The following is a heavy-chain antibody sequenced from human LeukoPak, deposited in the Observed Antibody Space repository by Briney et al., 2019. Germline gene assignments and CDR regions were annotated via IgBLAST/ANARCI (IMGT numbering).Heavy chain of an antibody. V-gene: IGHV3-66*01. J-gene: IGHJ6*02. CDR3: ARGYYYGLDI. Sequence: PGGSLRLSCAASGFTFSSYAMSWVRQAPGKGLEWVSVIYSGGSTYYADSVKGRFTTSRDNARNTLYLQMDSLRTEDTAVYYCARGYYYGLDIWGQGTTVTVSS. CDR2: IYSGGST. CDR1: GFTFSSYA.